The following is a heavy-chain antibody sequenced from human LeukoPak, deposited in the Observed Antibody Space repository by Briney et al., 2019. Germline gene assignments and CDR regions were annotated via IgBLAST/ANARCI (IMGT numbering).Heavy chain of an antibody. CDR2: ISGSGGST. CDR1: GFTFSSYA. Sequence: GGSLRLSCAASGFTFSSYAMSWVRQAPGKGLEWVSAISGSGGSTYYADSVKGRFTISRDNSKNTLYLQMNSLRAEDTAVYYCAKDPGPIYGDGETWGPFDYWGQGTLVTVSS. D-gene: IGHD4-17*01. J-gene: IGHJ4*02. V-gene: IGHV3-23*01. CDR3: AKDPGPIYGDGETWGPFDY.